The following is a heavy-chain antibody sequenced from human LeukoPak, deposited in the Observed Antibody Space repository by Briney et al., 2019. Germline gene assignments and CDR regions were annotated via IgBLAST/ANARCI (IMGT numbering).Heavy chain of an antibody. Sequence: SETLSLTCTVSGGPISSYCWSWIRQPPGRGLEWIGYVCYSGSTNYNPPLKSRVPISADTSKNQFSLKLSSVTAADTAVYYCARGVWDSSAYYHPDYFDYWGQGTLVTVSS. D-gene: IGHD3-22*01. J-gene: IGHJ4*02. V-gene: IGHV4-59*01. CDR3: ARGVWDSSAYYHPDYFDY. CDR2: VCYSGST. CDR1: GGPISSYC.